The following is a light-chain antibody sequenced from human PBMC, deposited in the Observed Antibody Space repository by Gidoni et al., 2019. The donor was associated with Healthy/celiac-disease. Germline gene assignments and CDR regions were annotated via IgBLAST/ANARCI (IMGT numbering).Light chain of an antibody. V-gene: IGLV3-9*01. CDR1: NIGTKN. J-gene: IGLJ2*01. CDR2: RDS. CDR3: QVWDSSTA. Sequence: SYELTQPLSVSVALGQTARITCGGKNIGTKNVHWYQQKPGQAPVLVIYRDSNRPSGIPERFSGSNSGNTATLTISRAQAGDEADYYCQVWDSSTAFGGGTKLTAL.